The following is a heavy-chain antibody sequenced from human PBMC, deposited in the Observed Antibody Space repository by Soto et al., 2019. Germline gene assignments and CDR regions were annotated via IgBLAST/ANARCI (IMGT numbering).Heavy chain of an antibody. CDR2: INAGNGNT. V-gene: IGHV1-3*01. CDR1: GYTFTSYA. D-gene: IGHD3-3*01. CDR3: ARTSGFYFYDY. J-gene: IGHJ4*02. Sequence: ASVKVSFKASGYTFTSYAMHWVRQAPGQRLEWMGRINAGNGNTKYSQKFQGRVTVTRDTSASTAYMELSSLRSEDTAVYYCARTSGFYFYDYWGQGTLVTVSS.